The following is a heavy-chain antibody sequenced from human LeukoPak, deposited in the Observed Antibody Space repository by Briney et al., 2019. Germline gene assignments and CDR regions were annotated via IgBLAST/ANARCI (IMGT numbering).Heavy chain of an antibody. CDR3: ARGPCSGGSCYDPGYYYYGMDV. Sequence: SETLSLTCTVSGGSISSYYWSWIRQPPGKGLEWIGYIYYSGSTNYNPSLKSRVTISVDTSKNQFSLKLSSVTAADTAVYYCARGPCSGGSCYDPGYYYYGMDVWGQGTLVTVSS. V-gene: IGHV4-59*08. CDR1: GGSISSYY. CDR2: IYYSGST. J-gene: IGHJ6*02. D-gene: IGHD2-15*01.